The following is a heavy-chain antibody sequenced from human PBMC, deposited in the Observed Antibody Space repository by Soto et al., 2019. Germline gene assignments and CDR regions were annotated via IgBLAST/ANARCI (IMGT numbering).Heavy chain of an antibody. D-gene: IGHD1-1*01. CDR3: ARTTASIHLNY. CDR1: GGSLSGNY. V-gene: IGHV4-34*01. J-gene: IGHJ4*02. CDR2: THHSGST. Sequence: QAQLQQWGTGLLKPSETLSLTCAVYGGSLSGNYWGWIRQPPGKGLEWIVETHHSGSTAYNPSFKRQVTISVDTSMNQFSLKLNSVTAADTAVYYCARTTASIHLNYWSQGTLVTVSS.